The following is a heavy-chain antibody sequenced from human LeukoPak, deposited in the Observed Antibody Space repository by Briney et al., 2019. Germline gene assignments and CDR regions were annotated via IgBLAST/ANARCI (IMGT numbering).Heavy chain of an antibody. CDR2: INHSGST. Sequence: PSETLSLTCAVYGGSFSGYYWSWIRQPPGKGLEWIGEINHSGSTNYNPSLKSRVTISVDTSKNQFSLKLSAVTAADTAVSYCARNGRKNGWGIPAAGTEEFNSWGKGPLVTVSS. CDR1: GGSFSGYY. CDR3: ARNGRKNGWGIPAAGTEEFNS. D-gene: IGHD6-13*01. V-gene: IGHV4-34*01. J-gene: IGHJ4*02.